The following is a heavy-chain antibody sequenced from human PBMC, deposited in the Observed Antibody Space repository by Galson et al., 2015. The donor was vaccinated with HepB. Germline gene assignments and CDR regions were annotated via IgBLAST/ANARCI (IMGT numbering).Heavy chain of an antibody. CDR3: ARDRGGSGSYLSYYNGMDV. Sequence: SLRLSCAASGFTFSSYSISWVRQAPGKGLEWVSYIGYSSSTIYYADSVKGRFPISRDNAKDSVYLEMNSLRAEDTAVYYCARDRGGSGSYLSYYNGMDVWGQGTTVTVSS. CDR2: IGYSSSTI. D-gene: IGHD3-10*01. V-gene: IGHV3-48*04. J-gene: IGHJ6*02. CDR1: GFTFSSYS.